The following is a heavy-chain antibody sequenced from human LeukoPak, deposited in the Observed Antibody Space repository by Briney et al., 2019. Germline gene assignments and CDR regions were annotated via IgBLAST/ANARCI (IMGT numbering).Heavy chain of an antibody. J-gene: IGHJ6*03. V-gene: IGHV3-30*02. CDR2: IRYDGSNK. CDR3: ARAKEYYYYYMDV. CDR1: GFTFSSYG. Sequence: GSLRLSCAASGFTFSSYGMHWVRQAPGKGLEWVAFIRYDGSNKYYADSVKGRFTISRDNSKNTLYLQMNSLRAEDTVVYYCARAKEYYYYYMDVWGKGTTVTVSS.